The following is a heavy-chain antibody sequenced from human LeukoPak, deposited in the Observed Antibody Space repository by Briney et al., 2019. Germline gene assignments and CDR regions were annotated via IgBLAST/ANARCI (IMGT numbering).Heavy chain of an antibody. CDR2: INPNSGCT. D-gene: IGHD6-6*01. V-gene: IGHV1-2*02. CDR3: ARATSIAFLFDP. J-gene: IGHJ5*02. Sequence: GASVKVSCKASGYTFTGYYMHWVRQAPGQGLEWMGWINPNSGCTNYAQTFQGRVTMTRDTSISTAYLELSRLRSDDTAVYYCARATSIAFLFDPWGQGTLVTVSS. CDR1: GYTFTGYY.